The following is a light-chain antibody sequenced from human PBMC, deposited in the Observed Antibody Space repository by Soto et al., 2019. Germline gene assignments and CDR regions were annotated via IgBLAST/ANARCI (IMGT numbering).Light chain of an antibody. J-gene: IGKJ1*01. Sequence: EIVMTQSPATLSVSPGERATLPCRASQSVSSKLAWYQQKPGQAPRLLIYGASTRATGIPARFSGSGSGTDFTLTISSLGPEDFAVYYCQQYGSSPVAFGQGTKVDIK. CDR1: QSVSSK. CDR2: GAS. V-gene: IGKV3-15*01. CDR3: QQYGSSPVA.